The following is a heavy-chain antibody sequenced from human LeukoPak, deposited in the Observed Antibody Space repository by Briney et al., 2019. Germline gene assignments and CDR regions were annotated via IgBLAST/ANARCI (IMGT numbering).Heavy chain of an antibody. V-gene: IGHV5-51*01. CDR3: ARHGAPSYDSSGYYVNDAFDI. CDR2: IFPGDSDT. CDR1: GSSFTSYW. D-gene: IGHD3-22*01. Sequence: GESLKISWKGSGSSFTSYWIGWVRQMPGKGLEWMGIIFPGDSDTRYSPSFQGQVTISADKSISTAYLQWSSLKASDTAMYYCARHGAPSYDSSGYYVNDAFDIWGQGTMVTVSS. J-gene: IGHJ3*02.